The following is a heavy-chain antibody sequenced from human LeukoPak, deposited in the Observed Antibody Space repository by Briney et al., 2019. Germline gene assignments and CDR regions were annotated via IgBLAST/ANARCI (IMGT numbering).Heavy chain of an antibody. CDR1: GGSISSGSYY. Sequence: SETLSLTRTVSGGSISSGSYYRGWIRHPPRKGLESIGCIYYSGSTYYNPSLKSRVTISVDTSKNQFSLKLSSVTAADTAAYYCATSIYGDYVPRFDYWGQGTLVTVSS. V-gene: IGHV4-39*01. CDR3: ATSIYGDYVPRFDY. CDR2: IYYSGST. D-gene: IGHD4-17*01. J-gene: IGHJ4*02.